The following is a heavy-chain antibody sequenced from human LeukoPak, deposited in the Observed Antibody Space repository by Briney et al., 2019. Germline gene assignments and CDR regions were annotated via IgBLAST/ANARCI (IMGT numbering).Heavy chain of an antibody. Sequence: SETLSLTCTVSGGSISSYYWNWIRQPPGKGLEWIGYIYYSGSTNYNPSLKSRVTISVDTSKNQFSLKLSSVTAADTAVYYCARHAGYCTNGVCYTLGFDYWGQGTLVTVSS. CDR1: GGSISSYY. CDR2: IYYSGST. J-gene: IGHJ4*02. D-gene: IGHD2-8*01. CDR3: ARHAGYCTNGVCYTLGFDY. V-gene: IGHV4-59*08.